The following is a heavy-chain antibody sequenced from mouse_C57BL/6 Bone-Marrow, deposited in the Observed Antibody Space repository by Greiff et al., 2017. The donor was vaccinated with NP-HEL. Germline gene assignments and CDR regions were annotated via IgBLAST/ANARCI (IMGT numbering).Heavy chain of an antibody. CDR2: IYPGSGST. CDR1: GYTFTSYW. D-gene: IGHD2-4*01. J-gene: IGHJ3*01. Sequence: QVQLQQPGAELVKPGASVKMSCKASGYTFTSYWITWVKQRPGQGLEWIGDIYPGSGSTNYNEKFKSKATLTVDTSSSTAYMQLSSLTSEDSAVYYCARGRSYYDPFAYWGQGTLVTVSA. CDR3: ARGRSYYDPFAY. V-gene: IGHV1-55*01.